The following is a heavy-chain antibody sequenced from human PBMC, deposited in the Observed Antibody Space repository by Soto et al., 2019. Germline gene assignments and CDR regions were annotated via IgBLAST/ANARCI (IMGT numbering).Heavy chain of an antibody. Sequence: PSETLSLTCAVYGGSFSGYYWSWIRQPPGKGLEWIGEINHSGSTNYNPSLKSRVTISVDTSKNQFSLKLRSVTAADTGVYFCARARFQLLHPYYYGMDVWGQGTAVTVSS. CDR2: INHSGST. D-gene: IGHD2-15*01. CDR1: GGSFSGYY. J-gene: IGHJ6*02. V-gene: IGHV4-34*01. CDR3: ARARFQLLHPYYYGMDV.